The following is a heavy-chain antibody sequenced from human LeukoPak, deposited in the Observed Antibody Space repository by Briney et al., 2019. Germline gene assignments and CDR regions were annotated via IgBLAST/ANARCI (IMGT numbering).Heavy chain of an antibody. Sequence: GGSLRLSCAASGFTFSSYWMSWVRQAPGKGLEWVANIKPDGSDQYYVDSVKGRFTISRDNSENTLYLQMNSLRPEDTAIYFCATDFYRGGHYWTYFDNWGQGTLVTVSS. V-gene: IGHV3-7*01. J-gene: IGHJ4*02. CDR3: ATDFYRGGHYWTYFDN. D-gene: IGHD1-26*01. CDR1: GFTFSSYW. CDR2: IKPDGSDQ.